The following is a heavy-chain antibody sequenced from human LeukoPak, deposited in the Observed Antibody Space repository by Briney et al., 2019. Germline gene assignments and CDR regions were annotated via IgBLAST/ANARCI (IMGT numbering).Heavy chain of an antibody. Sequence: PETLSLTCAVYGGSFSGYYWSWIRQPPGKGLEWIGEINHSGSTNYNPSLKSRVTISVDTSKNQFSLKLSSVTAADTAVYYCARTSSTSPGGGYYFDYWGQGTLVTVSS. CDR3: ARTSSTSPGGGYYFDY. CDR2: INHSGST. J-gene: IGHJ4*02. D-gene: IGHD2-2*01. CDR1: GGSFSGYY. V-gene: IGHV4-34*01.